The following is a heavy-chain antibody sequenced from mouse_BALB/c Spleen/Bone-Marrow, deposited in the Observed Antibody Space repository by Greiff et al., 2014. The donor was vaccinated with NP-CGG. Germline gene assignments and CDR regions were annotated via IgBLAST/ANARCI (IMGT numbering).Heavy chain of an antibody. J-gene: IGHJ4*01. Sequence: EVQVVESGGGLVQPGGSRKLSCAASGFTFSSFGMHWVRQAPEKGLEWVAYISSGSSTTYYADTVKGRFTISRDNPKNTLFLQMTSLRSEDTAMYYCTRKGALITHYYAMDYWGQGTSVTVSS. CDR3: TRKGALITHYYAMDY. CDR1: GFTFSSFG. CDR2: ISSGSSTT. V-gene: IGHV5-17*02. D-gene: IGHD2-4*01.